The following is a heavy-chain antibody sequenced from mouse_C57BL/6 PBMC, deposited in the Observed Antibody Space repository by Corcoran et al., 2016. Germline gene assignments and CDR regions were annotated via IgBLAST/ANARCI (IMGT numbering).Heavy chain of an antibody. Sequence: QIQLLQSGPELKKPGETVKISCKASGYTFTTYGMSWMKQAPGKGVKWVGWINTYSEVPTYADDFKGRFAFSLETSASTAYLQINSLKNEDSATYFCARDSNWYFDVWGTGTTVTVSS. V-gene: IGHV9-3*01. D-gene: IGHD2-5*01. CDR3: ARDSNWYFDV. J-gene: IGHJ1*03. CDR2: INTYSEVP. CDR1: GYTFTTYG.